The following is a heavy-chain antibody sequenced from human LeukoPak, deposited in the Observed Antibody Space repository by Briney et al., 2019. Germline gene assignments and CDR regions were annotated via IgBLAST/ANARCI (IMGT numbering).Heavy chain of an antibody. Sequence: QTGGSLRLSCAASGFTFSSFAMRWVRQAPGKGLEWVSAISGSGGSTYYADSVKGRFTISRDNSKNTLYLQMNSLRAEDTAVYYCAKEGGSAVAGNFDYWGRGTLVTVSS. D-gene: IGHD6-19*01. CDR3: AKEGGSAVAGNFDY. J-gene: IGHJ4*02. V-gene: IGHV3-23*01. CDR1: GFTFSSFA. CDR2: ISGSGGST.